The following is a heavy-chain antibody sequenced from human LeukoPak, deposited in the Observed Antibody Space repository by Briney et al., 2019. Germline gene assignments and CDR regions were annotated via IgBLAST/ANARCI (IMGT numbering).Heavy chain of an antibody. Sequence: SETLSLTCTVSGGSLSSSSYYWSWIRQPPGKGLEWIGYIYYSGSTKYNPSLKSRVTISIDTSKNQFSLKLNSVTAADTAVYYCARDLWFGQSPAAFDIWGQGTRVTVSA. CDR1: GGSLSSSSYY. D-gene: IGHD3-10*01. CDR2: IYYSGST. CDR3: ARDLWFGQSPAAFDI. V-gene: IGHV4-61*01. J-gene: IGHJ3*02.